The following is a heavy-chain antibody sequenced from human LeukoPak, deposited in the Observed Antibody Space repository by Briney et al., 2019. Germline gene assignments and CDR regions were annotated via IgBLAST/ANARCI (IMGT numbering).Heavy chain of an antibody. CDR3: ARALSGSYYDHYYNYMDV. CDR2: IYYSGST. V-gene: IGHV4-59*01. Sequence: SETLSLTCTVSGGSISSYYWSWIRQPPGKGLEWIGYIYYSGSTYYNPSLKSRVTISVDTSKNQFSLKLSSVTAEDTAVYYCARALSGSYYDHYYNYMDVWGKGTTVTVSS. CDR1: GGSISSYY. J-gene: IGHJ6*03. D-gene: IGHD1-26*01.